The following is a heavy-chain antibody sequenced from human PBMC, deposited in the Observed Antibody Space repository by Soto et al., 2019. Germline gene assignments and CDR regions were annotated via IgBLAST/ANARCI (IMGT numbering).Heavy chain of an antibody. CDR3: ARGVSNSGAYYTGPSAYDL. D-gene: IGHD3-10*01. CDR2: TVPVFDTS. J-gene: IGHJ3*01. Sequence: QVQLVQSGAVVKKPGSSVEVSCKASGGTFNGYGISWVRQAPGQGLEWMGGTVPVFDTSKYAPRFQGRVTRTADKSTSTAYMERSSVRSEGTAIYFWARGVSNSGAYYTGPSAYDLWGQGTLVIVSS. V-gene: IGHV1-69*06. CDR1: GGTFNGYG.